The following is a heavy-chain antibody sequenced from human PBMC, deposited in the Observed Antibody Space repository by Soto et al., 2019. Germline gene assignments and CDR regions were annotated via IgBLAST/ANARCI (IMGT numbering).Heavy chain of an antibody. J-gene: IGHJ6*02. Sequence: SEALSLTCTVSGGSISSYYWSWIRQPPGKGLGWIGYIYYSGSTNYNPSLKSRVTISVDTSKNQFSLKLSSVTAADTAVYYCARLGWMVRGVNNYSYYGMDVWGQGTTVTVSS. CDR2: IYYSGST. D-gene: IGHD3-10*01. CDR1: GGSISSYY. CDR3: ARLGWMVRGVNNYSYYGMDV. V-gene: IGHV4-59*08.